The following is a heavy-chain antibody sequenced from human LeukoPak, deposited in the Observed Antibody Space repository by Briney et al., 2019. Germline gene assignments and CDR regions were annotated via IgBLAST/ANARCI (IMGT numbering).Heavy chain of an antibody. Sequence: ASVKVSCKASGYTFTIYGISWVRQAPGQGLEWMGWISAYNGNTNYAQKLQGRVTMTTDTSTSTAYMELRSLRSDDTAVYYCARDHEPPYSSSWYGYWGQGTLVTVSS. V-gene: IGHV1-18*01. D-gene: IGHD6-13*01. CDR2: ISAYNGNT. CDR1: GYTFTIYG. J-gene: IGHJ4*02. CDR3: ARDHEPPYSSSWYGY.